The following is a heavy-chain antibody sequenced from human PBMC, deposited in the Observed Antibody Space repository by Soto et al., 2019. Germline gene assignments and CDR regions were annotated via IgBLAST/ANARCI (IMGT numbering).Heavy chain of an antibody. J-gene: IGHJ5*02. V-gene: IGHV4-59*08. D-gene: IGHD6-25*01. CDR1: DGSISRYY. CDR2: IYYSGST. CDR3: ARRKYSSAGDNWSAP. Sequence: NPSETPSLTCTVSDGSISRYYWTWIRHPLGKGLEWIGYIYYSGSTNYNPSLKSRVTISVDTSKNQFSLKLSSVTAADTAVYYCARRKYSSAGDNWSAPWGQGTLVTVSS.